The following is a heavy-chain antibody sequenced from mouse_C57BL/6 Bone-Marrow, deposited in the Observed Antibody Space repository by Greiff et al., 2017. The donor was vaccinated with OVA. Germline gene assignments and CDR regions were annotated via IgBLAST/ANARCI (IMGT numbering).Heavy chain of an antibody. V-gene: IGHV6-3*01. Sequence: EVQLVESGGGLVQPGGSMKLSCVASGFTFSNYWMNWVRQSPEKGLEWVAQIRLKSDNYATHYAESVKGRFTISRDDSKSSVYLQMNNLRAEDTGIYYCTLITTVVAFYAMDYWGQGTSVTVSS. CDR3: TLITTVVAFYAMDY. CDR2: IRLKSDNYAT. J-gene: IGHJ4*01. D-gene: IGHD1-1*01. CDR1: GFTFSNYW.